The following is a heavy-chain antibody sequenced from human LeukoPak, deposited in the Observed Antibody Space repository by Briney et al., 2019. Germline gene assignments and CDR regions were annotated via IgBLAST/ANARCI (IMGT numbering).Heavy chain of an antibody. CDR1: GFTFSSYA. V-gene: IGHV3-30-3*01. CDR3: AKDLTAAAANGNWFDP. D-gene: IGHD6-13*01. J-gene: IGHJ5*02. CDR2: ISYDGSNK. Sequence: GGSLRLSCAASGFTFSSYAMHWVRQAPGKGLEWVAVISYDGSNKYYADSVKGRFTISRDNSKNTLYLQMNSLRAEDTAVYYCAKDLTAAAANGNWFDPWGQGTLVTVSS.